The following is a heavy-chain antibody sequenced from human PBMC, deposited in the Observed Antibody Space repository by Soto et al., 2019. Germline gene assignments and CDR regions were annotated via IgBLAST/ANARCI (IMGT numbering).Heavy chain of an antibody. J-gene: IGHJ4*02. CDR1: GFSFTDYS. CDR3: ERSSIRIAVTYFDS. V-gene: IGHV3-48*02. D-gene: IGHD3-22*01. Sequence: GGSLRLSCTASGFSFTDYSMSWVRQAPGKGLEWVSYVSTSGFTLYYADSVKGRFTVSRNNAHNSLSLQMENLRDEDTAVYYCERSSIRIAVTYFDSWGQGTQVTVSS. CDR2: VSTSGFTL.